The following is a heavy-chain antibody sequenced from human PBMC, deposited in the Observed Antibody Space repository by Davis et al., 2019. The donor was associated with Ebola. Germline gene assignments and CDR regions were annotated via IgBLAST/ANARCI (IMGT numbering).Heavy chain of an antibody. V-gene: IGHV1-46*01. J-gene: IGHJ4*02. CDR3: ASHSGNYGYGYFDS. CDR1: GYTFTNYY. CDR2: INPNDGRT. D-gene: IGHD1-26*01. Sequence: ASVKVSCKASGYTFTNYYMHWVRQAPGQGLEWMGMINPNDGRTIYAQKFQGRVTITADKSTSTVYMDLSSLRSEDTAVYYCASHSGNYGYGYFDSWGQGTLVTVSS.